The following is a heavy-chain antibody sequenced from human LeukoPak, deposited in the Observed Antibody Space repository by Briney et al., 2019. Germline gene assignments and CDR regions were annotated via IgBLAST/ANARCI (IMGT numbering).Heavy chain of an antibody. CDR2: IYYSGST. Sequence: PSETLSLTCTVSGGSISSYYWIWIRQPPGKGLEWIGYIYYSGSTNYNPSLKSRVTISVDTSKNQFSLKLSSVTAADTAVYYCARGSNWNYQWDPFDPWGQGTLVTVSS. CDR3: ARGSNWNYQWDPFDP. V-gene: IGHV4-59*01. D-gene: IGHD1-7*01. CDR1: GGSISSYY. J-gene: IGHJ5*02.